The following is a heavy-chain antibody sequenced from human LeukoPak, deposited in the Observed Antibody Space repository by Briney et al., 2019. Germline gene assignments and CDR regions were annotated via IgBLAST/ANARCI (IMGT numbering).Heavy chain of an antibody. Sequence: SETLSLTCTVSGGSISSYYWSWIRQPPGKGLVWIGYISYSGSTNYNPSLKSRVTISVNTSKNQFSLKLSSVTAADTAVYYCARSVYCSSTSCYTAVDYWGQGTLVTVSS. J-gene: IGHJ4*02. V-gene: IGHV4-59*01. CDR1: GGSISSYY. D-gene: IGHD2-2*02. CDR2: ISYSGST. CDR3: ARSVYCSSTSCYTAVDY.